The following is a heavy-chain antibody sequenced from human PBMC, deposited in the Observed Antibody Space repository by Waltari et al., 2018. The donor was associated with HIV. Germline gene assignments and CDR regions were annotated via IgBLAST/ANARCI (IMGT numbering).Heavy chain of an antibody. Sequence: QVQLVQSGAEVKKPGTSLKVSCKASRYTFTGSYMHWVRQAPGQGLEWMGWINPNSGGTKYAQKFQDRVTMTRDTSISTAYMELSRLRSDDTAVYYCARSITMIVVLIAWGYGMDVWGQGTTVTVSS. J-gene: IGHJ6*02. D-gene: IGHD3-22*01. CDR1: RYTFTGSY. CDR3: ARSITMIVVLIAWGYGMDV. CDR2: INPNSGGT. V-gene: IGHV1-2*02.